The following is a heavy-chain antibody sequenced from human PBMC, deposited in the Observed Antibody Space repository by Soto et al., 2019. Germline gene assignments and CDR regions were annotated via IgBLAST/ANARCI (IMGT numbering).Heavy chain of an antibody. Sequence: QVQLVQSGAEVKKPGSSVKVSCKASGGTFSSYAISWVRQAPGQGLEWMGGIIPIFGTANYAQKFQGRVTSTADESTSTAYRELSSLRSEDTAVYHCARIRMYNSYNWFDPWGQGTLVTVSS. CDR3: ARIRMYNSYNWFDP. J-gene: IGHJ5*02. CDR1: GGTFSSYA. CDR2: IIPIFGTA. V-gene: IGHV1-69*01. D-gene: IGHD1-20*01.